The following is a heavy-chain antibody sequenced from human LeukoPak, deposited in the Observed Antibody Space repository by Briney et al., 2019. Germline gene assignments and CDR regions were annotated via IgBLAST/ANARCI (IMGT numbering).Heavy chain of an antibody. CDR2: INTDGSST. CDR1: GFTFDDYA. J-gene: IGHJ4*02. D-gene: IGHD6-13*01. V-gene: IGHV3-74*01. Sequence: GGSLRLSCAASGFTFDDYAMHWVRQAPGKGLVWVSRINTDGSSTSYADSVKGRFTISRDNSKNTLYLQMNSLRAEDTAVYYCARGQHPGIAAAGTAYWGQGTLVTVSS. CDR3: ARGQHPGIAAAGTAY.